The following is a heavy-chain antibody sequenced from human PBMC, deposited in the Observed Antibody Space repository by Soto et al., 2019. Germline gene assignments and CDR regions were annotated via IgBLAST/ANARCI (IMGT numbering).Heavy chain of an antibody. D-gene: IGHD6-13*01. V-gene: IGHV3-33*08. CDR3: ARDPRSWYFDY. Sequence: GGSLRLSCAASGFTFSSYGMHWVRQAPGKGLEWVAVIWYDGSNKYYADSVKGRFTISRDNSKNTLYLQMNSLRAEDTAVYYCARDPRSWYFDYWGQGTLVTVSS. CDR2: IWYDGSNK. CDR1: GFTFSSYG. J-gene: IGHJ4*02.